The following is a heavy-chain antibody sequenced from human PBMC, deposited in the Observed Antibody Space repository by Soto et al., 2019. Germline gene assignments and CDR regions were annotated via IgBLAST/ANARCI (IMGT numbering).Heavy chain of an antibody. V-gene: IGHV3-30-3*01. Sequence: QVQLVESGGGVVQPGRSLRLSCAASGFTFSRHTMHWVRQAPGKGLEWVAAISDDGSNTYYADSVKGRFTISRDNSKNTLYQKRNILISEDTAEHPFGRGVYYDFGGVFNPHPYHFDDGGQEPLVPFPS. CDR3: GRGVYYDFGGVFNPHPYHFDD. CDR1: GFTFSRHT. CDR2: ISDDGSNT. J-gene: IGHJ4*02. D-gene: IGHD3-3*01.